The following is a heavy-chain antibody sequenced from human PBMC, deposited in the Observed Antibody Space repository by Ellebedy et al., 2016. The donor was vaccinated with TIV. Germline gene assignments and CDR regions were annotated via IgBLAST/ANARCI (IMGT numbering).Heavy chain of an antibody. D-gene: IGHD2-15*01. V-gene: IGHV5-51*01. Sequence: GESLKISCEGSGYSFTSYWIAWVRQMPGKGLEWMGIIFPGDSDTRYGPSFQGQVAISADKSINTAYLQWGTLKASDTAIYYCARLGGGSYYFDYWGQGTLVTVSS. CDR1: GYSFTSYW. J-gene: IGHJ4*02. CDR2: IFPGDSDT. CDR3: ARLGGGSYYFDY.